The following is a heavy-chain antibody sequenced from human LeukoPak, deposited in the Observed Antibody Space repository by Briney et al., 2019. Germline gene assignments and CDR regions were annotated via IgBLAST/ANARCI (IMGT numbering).Heavy chain of an antibody. CDR1: GGSITSLY. CDR3: VRSATIAVFRFCMDG. Sequence: SETLSLTCSVSGGSITSLYWSWVRQPPGKGLEYVGYVHHTGVTNYNPSLRGRVTVSMDASKNQFYLKLNSVTAADTAVYYCVRSATIAVFRFCMDGGDQRTTVTVSS. J-gene: IGHJ6*02. D-gene: IGHD5-24*01. V-gene: IGHV4-59*11. CDR2: VHHTGVT.